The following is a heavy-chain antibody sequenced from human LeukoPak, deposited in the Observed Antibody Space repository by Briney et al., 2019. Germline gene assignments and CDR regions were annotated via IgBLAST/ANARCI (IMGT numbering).Heavy chain of an antibody. D-gene: IGHD3-10*01. CDR1: GFTFSRHL. Sequence: GGSLRLSCAASGFTFSRHLMHCVPQAPGKGLVWVSRVNADGSSTTYADSVKGRFTISRDNAKDTLYLQINSLRAEDTAVYYCARDPYGSELDYWGQGTLVTVSS. J-gene: IGHJ4*02. CDR2: VNADGSST. V-gene: IGHV3-74*03. CDR3: ARDPYGSELDY.